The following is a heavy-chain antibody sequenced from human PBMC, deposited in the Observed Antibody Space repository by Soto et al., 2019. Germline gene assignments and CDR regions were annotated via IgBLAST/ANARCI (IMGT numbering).Heavy chain of an antibody. D-gene: IGHD3-10*01. Sequence: QVQLQESGPGLVKPSQTLSLTCTVSGGSISSGGYYWSWIRQHPGKGLEWIGYIYYSGSTYYNPSLKGRVTISVDTSKNQFSLKLSSVIAADTAVYYCARDLRFRGFYGMDVWGQGTTVTVSS. CDR2: IYYSGST. J-gene: IGHJ6*02. CDR3: ARDLRFRGFYGMDV. CDR1: GGSISSGGYY. V-gene: IGHV4-31*03.